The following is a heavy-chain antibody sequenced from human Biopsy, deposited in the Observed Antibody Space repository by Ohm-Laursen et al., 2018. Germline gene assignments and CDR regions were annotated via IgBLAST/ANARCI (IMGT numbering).Heavy chain of an antibody. V-gene: IGHV1-69*04. CDR2: IISMVGTP. CDR3: ARDKTVLNYYFASDV. Sequence: LVKVSCKASGGTFNNYGITWVRQAPGQGLEWVGRIISMVGTPKYAQKFQGRATITVDKSTSTAYLDLSSLKSEDTAVYYCARDKTVLNYYFASDVWGQGTTVTVSS. D-gene: IGHD2/OR15-2a*01. CDR1: GGTFNNYG. J-gene: IGHJ6*01.